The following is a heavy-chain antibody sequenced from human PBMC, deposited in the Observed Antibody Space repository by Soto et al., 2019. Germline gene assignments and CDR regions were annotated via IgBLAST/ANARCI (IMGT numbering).Heavy chain of an antibody. CDR2: IYDSGST. J-gene: IGHJ5*02. CDR1: GGSISSGDYY. CDR3: ARDNGVGP. Sequence: QVQLQESGPGLVKPSQTLSLTCTVSGGSISSGDYYWSWIRQPPGKGLEWIGYIYDSGSTYCNSSLKRRVNIALVTSKTQFSLELTSVTAADTAVYYCARDNGVGPWGQGTMVTVSS. D-gene: IGHD2-8*01. V-gene: IGHV4-30-4*01.